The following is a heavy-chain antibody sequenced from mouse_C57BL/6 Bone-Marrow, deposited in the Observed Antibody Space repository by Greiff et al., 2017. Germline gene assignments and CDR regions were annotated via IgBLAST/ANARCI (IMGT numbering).Heavy chain of an antibody. J-gene: IGHJ4*01. CDR1: GYTFTSYW. D-gene: IGHD2-5*01. CDR2: IYPGSGST. V-gene: IGHV1-55*01. CDR3: ARAYYSNYYAMDY. Sequence: QVQLKQPGAELVKPGASVKMSCKASGYTFTSYWITWVKQRPGQGLEWIGDIYPGSGSTNYNEKFKSKATLTVDTSSSTAYMQLSSLTSEDSAVYYCARAYYSNYYAMDYWGQGTSVTVSS.